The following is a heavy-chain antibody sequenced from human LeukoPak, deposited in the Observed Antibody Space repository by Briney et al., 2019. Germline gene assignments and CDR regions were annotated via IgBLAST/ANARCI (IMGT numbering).Heavy chain of an antibody. CDR2: INPNSGGT. J-gene: IGHJ5*02. CDR1: GYTFTGYY. V-gene: IGHV1-2*02. Sequence: ASVKVSCKASGYTFTGYYMHWVRQAPGQGLEWMGWINPNSGGTNYAQKFQGRVTMTRDTSISTAYMELSRLRSDDTAVYYCARGRNIAVAGTRWFDPWGQGTLVIVSS. D-gene: IGHD6-19*01. CDR3: ARGRNIAVAGTRWFDP.